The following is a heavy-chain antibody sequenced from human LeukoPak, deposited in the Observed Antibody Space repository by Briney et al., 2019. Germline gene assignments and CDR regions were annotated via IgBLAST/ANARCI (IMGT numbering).Heavy chain of an antibody. CDR3: AKSNGYGLVDI. Sequence: SETLSLTCNVSGDSINSVYYWGWIRQPPGKGLEWIGSLYNSGNTYYNPSLESRVTISPGTSKRQFSLRLRLVTAADTAVYYCAKSNGYGLVDIWGQGTMVTVSS. CDR1: GDSINSVYY. CDR2: LYNSGNT. V-gene: IGHV4-38-2*02. D-gene: IGHD3-10*01. J-gene: IGHJ3*02.